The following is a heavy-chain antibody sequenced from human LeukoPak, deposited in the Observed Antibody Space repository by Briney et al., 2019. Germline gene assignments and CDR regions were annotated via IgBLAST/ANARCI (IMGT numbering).Heavy chain of an antibody. CDR3: AKGYGGNYYWYFDY. J-gene: IGHJ4*02. CDR2: IGSSAGST. V-gene: IGHV3-23*01. Sequence: GGSLRLSCAASGFTFSSYAMSWVRQAPGKGLEWVSLIGSSAGSTYYADSVKGRFTISRDNSKNTLWLQMNSLRAEDTAVYYCAKGYGGNYYWYFDYCGQGTLVTASS. CDR1: GFTFSSYA. D-gene: IGHD1-7*01.